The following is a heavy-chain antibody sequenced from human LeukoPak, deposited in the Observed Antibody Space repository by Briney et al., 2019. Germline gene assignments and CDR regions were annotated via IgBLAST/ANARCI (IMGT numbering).Heavy chain of an antibody. Sequence: SETLSLTCTVSGGSISSSSYYWGWIRQPPGKGLEWIGSIYYSGSTYYNPSLKSRVTISVDTSKNQFSLKLSSVTAADTAVYYCARNRPGYDSSGYYHWFDPWGQGTLVTVSS. J-gene: IGHJ5*02. CDR1: GGSISSSSYY. V-gene: IGHV4-39*01. CDR3: ARNRPGYDSSGYYHWFDP. D-gene: IGHD3-22*01. CDR2: IYYSGST.